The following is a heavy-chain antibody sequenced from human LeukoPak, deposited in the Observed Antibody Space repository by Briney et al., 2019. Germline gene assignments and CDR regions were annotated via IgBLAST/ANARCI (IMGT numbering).Heavy chain of an antibody. D-gene: IGHD4-11*01. CDR2: ISHDGVND. V-gene: IGHV3-30*01. Sequence: GGSLRLSCAASRFTFRSHIMVWVRQAPGKGLEWVALISHDGVNDYYVDSVKGRFTVSRDTSNNTLSLKMNSLRAEDTAVYFCARVAATTFYHHNCMDVWGKGTTVTDSS. CDR1: RFTFRSHI. CDR3: ARVAATTFYHHNCMDV. J-gene: IGHJ6*04.